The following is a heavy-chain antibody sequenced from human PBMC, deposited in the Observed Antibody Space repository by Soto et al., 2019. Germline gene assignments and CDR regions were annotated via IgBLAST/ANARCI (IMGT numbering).Heavy chain of an antibody. CDR3: ARHHGDYADYYSYYGMDV. D-gene: IGHD4-17*01. J-gene: IGHJ6*02. Sequence: PSETLSLTCTVSGGSISSSSYYWGWIRQPPGKGLEWIGSIYYSGSTYYNPSLKSRVTMSVDKFKNQFSLNLISVTDADTAVYYCARHHGDYADYYSYYGMDVWGQGITVT. V-gene: IGHV4-39*01. CDR1: GGSISSSSYY. CDR2: IYYSGST.